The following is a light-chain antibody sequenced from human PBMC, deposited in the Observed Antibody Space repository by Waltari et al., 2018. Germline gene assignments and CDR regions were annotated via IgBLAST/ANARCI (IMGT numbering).Light chain of an antibody. Sequence: DIVMTQSPDSLAVSLGERATIHCKSSQPVLYSANNKNYLAWYQQKPGQPPKLLIYLASTRESRVPDRFSGSGSGKDFTLTISSLQAEDVAVYYCHQFYVAPHTFGQGTRLVIK. CDR3: HQFYVAPHT. J-gene: IGKJ2*01. CDR1: QPVLYSANNKNY. CDR2: LAS. V-gene: IGKV4-1*01.